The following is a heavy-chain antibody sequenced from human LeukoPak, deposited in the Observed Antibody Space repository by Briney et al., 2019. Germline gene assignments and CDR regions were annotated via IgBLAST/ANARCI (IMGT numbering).Heavy chain of an antibody. CDR1: GFTFSNAW. CDR3: TTSPGIAAAGTLDS. D-gene: IGHD6-13*01. V-gene: IGHV3-15*01. J-gene: IGHJ4*02. CDR2: IKSKTDGGTT. Sequence: GGSLRLSCVASGFTFSNAWMSWVRQAPGKGLGWVGRIKSKTDGGTTDYAAPVKGRFTISRDDSKNTLYLQMNSLKTEDTAVYCCTTSPGIAAAGTLDSWGQATLVTVSS.